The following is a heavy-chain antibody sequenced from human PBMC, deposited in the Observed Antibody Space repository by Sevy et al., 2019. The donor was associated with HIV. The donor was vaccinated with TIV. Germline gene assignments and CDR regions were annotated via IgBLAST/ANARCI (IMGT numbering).Heavy chain of an antibody. CDR2: ISYDGSNK. Sequence: GGSLRLSCAASGFTFSSYAMHWVRQAPGKGLEWVAVISYDGSNKYYADSVKGRFTISRDNSKNTLYLQMNSLRAEDTAVYYCARAYFPREKRDLWFGGLLLGYWGQGTLVTVSS. V-gene: IGHV3-30-3*01. CDR3: ARAYFPREKRDLWFGGLLLGY. D-gene: IGHD3-10*01. J-gene: IGHJ4*02. CDR1: GFTFSSYA.